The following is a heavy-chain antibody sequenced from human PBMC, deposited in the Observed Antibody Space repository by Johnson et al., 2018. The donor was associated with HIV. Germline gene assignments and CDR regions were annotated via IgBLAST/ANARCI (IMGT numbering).Heavy chain of an antibody. Sequence: QVQLVESGGGVVQPGGSLRLSCEASAFSLSRFAMHWVRQAPGKGLEWVAVISFDGSNKYYADAVEGPFTLTRDNSNNILFLQMDSLRVEDTAMYYCARGPILEWLSGDAFDVWGQGTVVTVSS. V-gene: IGHV3-30*04. D-gene: IGHD3-3*01. CDR3: ARGPILEWLSGDAFDV. CDR1: AFSLSRFA. CDR2: ISFDGSNK. J-gene: IGHJ3*01.